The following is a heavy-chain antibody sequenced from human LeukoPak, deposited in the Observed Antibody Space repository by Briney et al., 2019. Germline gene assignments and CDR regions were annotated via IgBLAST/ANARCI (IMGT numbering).Heavy chain of an antibody. V-gene: IGHV4-34*01. J-gene: IGHJ5*02. Sequence: SETLSLTCAVYGGSFSGCYWSWIRQPPGKGLEWIGEINHSGSTNYNPSLKSRVTISVDTSKNQFSLKLSSVTAADTAMYYCARGRPQRSGLYLNWFDPWGQGTLVTVSS. CDR3: ARGRPQRSGLYLNWFDP. CDR2: INHSGST. CDR1: GGSFSGCY. D-gene: IGHD6-19*01.